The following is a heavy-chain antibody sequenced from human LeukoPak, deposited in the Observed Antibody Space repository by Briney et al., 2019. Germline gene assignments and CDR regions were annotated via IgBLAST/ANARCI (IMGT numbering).Heavy chain of an antibody. D-gene: IGHD1-1*01. CDR1: GFPFSGSG. Sequence: GSSLRLSCAASGFPFSGSGMHWVRQAPGKGLEWVAVIWYDGSHQYYADSVKGRFTISRDNSKNTLDLQMNSLRVEDTAVYYCAKVRTGHYFDYWGQGTLVTVSS. V-gene: IGHV3-33*06. CDR2: IWYDGSHQ. J-gene: IGHJ4*02. CDR3: AKVRTGHYFDY.